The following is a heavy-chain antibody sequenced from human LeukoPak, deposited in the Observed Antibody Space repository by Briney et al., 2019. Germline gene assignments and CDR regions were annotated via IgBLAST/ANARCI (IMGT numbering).Heavy chain of an antibody. D-gene: IGHD1-26*01. CDR3: ARDRAPWGY. Sequence: GGSLRLSCAASGFTFSSYEMNWVSQAPGKGLEWVSYISSSGSTIYYADSVKGRFTISRDNAKNSLYLQMNSLRAEDTAVYYCARDRAPWGYWGQGTLVTVSS. J-gene: IGHJ4*02. CDR2: ISSSGSTI. CDR1: GFTFSSYE. V-gene: IGHV3-48*03.